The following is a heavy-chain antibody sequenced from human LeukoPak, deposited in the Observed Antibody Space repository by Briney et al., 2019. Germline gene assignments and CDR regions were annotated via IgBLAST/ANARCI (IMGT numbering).Heavy chain of an antibody. CDR2: INHSGST. J-gene: IGHJ4*02. CDR1: GGSFSGYY. D-gene: IGHD5-24*01. CDR3: ARGPSRWLQLDYYFHY. V-gene: IGHV4-34*01. Sequence: SETLSLTCAVYGGSFSGYYWSWIRQPPGKGLEWIGEINHSGSTNYNPSLKSRVTISVDTSKNQFSLKLSSVTAADTAVYYCARGPSRWLQLDYYFHYWGQGTLVTVSS.